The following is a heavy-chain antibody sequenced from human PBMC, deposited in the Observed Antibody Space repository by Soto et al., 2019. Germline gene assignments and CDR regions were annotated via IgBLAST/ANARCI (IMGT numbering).Heavy chain of an antibody. CDR1: GYSISSGYY. J-gene: IGHJ4*02. V-gene: IGHV4-38-2*01. D-gene: IGHD3-22*01. CDR2: IYHSGST. Sequence: PSETLSLTCGVSGYSISSGYYWGWIRQPPGKGLEWIGSIYHSGSTYYNPSLKSRVTISVDTSKNQFSLKLSSVTAADTAVSYCARSAAKNYYDSQSPRAGDYWGQGTLVTVSS. CDR3: ARSAAKNYYDSQSPRAGDY.